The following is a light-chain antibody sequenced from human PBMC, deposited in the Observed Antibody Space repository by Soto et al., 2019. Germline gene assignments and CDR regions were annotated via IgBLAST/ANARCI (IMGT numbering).Light chain of an antibody. CDR1: QSVSSY. CDR2: DAS. Sequence: ESVLTQSPATLSLSPGERATLSCRASQSVSSYLAWYQQKPGQAPRLLIYDASKRATGIPARFSGSGSGTDFTLTISGLEPEDFAIYYCQQRHNWPPTFGGGTRVEIE. CDR3: QQRHNWPPT. J-gene: IGKJ4*01. V-gene: IGKV3-11*01.